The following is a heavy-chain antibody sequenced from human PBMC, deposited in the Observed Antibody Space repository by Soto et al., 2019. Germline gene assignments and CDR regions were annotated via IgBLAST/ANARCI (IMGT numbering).Heavy chain of an antibody. CDR3: ARAPSHGWYQHFDY. J-gene: IGHJ4*02. CDR1: GYGFSNYW. Sequence: GESLTSACGSSGYGFSNYWIGWVRQMPGKGLEWMGTIYPGDSDTRYSPSFQGHVTISADKSITTAYLQWSSLEASDTAIYYCARAPSHGWYQHFDYWGQGTLVTVSS. CDR2: IYPGDSDT. D-gene: IGHD6-19*01. V-gene: IGHV5-51*01.